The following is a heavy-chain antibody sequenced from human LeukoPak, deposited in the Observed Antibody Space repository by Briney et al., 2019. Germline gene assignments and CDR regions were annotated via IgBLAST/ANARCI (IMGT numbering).Heavy chain of an antibody. V-gene: IGHV1-46*01. CDR1: GYTFTGYY. D-gene: IGHD3-9*01. Sequence: ASVKVSCKASGYTFTGYYLHWVRQAPGQGLEWMGIINPSGGSTSYAQKFQGRVTMTRDMSTSTVYMELSSLRSEDTAVYYCARTYYDILTGYYSGDAFDIWGQGTMVTVSS. CDR2: INPSGGST. J-gene: IGHJ3*02. CDR3: ARTYYDILTGYYSGDAFDI.